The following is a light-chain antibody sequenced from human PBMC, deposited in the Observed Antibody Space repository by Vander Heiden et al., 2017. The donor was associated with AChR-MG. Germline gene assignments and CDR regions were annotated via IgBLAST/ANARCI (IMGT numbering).Light chain of an antibody. V-gene: IGLV3-19*01. CDR1: SLRSYY. CDR3: TSRDSSGNQV. J-gene: IGLJ2*01. Sequence: SSELTQDPAVSVALGQTVRITCQGDSLRSYYASWYQQKPGQAPVLVSYGKNNRPSGIPDRFSGSSSGTTASLTITGAQAEDEAYYYCTSRDSSGNQVFGGGTKLTVL. CDR2: GKN.